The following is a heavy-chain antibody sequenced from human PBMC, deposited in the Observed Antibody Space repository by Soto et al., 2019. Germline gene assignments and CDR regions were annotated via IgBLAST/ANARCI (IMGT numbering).Heavy chain of an antibody. V-gene: IGHV4-39*07. CDR1: GGSISSSSYY. Sequence: PSETLSLTCTVSGGSISSSSYYWGWIRQPPGKGLEWIGHFYYSGSTYYNPSLKSRVTISVDTSNYQFSLKLSSVTAADTAVYYCARDGDGRMTTNPYYYNGMDVWGPGTTVTVSS. CDR2: FYYSGST. D-gene: IGHD4-4*01. CDR3: ARDGDGRMTTNPYYYNGMDV. J-gene: IGHJ6*02.